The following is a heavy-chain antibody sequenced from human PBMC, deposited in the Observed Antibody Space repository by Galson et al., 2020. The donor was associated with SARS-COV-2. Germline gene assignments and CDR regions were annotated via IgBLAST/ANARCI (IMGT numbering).Heavy chain of an antibody. V-gene: IGHV3-30*02. CDR1: GFTFSAFG. CDR3: VKNSDVGGGFDS. CDR2: IHYAGGKK. D-gene: IGHD2-15*01. J-gene: IGHJ4*02. Sequence: GESLKISCATSGFTFSAFGMHWVRQAPGKGLEWVAVIHYAGGKKYYGDSVKGRFTISRDHSNNILYLHMSSLKVEDTATYYCVKNSDVGGGFDSWGQGTLVSVSS.